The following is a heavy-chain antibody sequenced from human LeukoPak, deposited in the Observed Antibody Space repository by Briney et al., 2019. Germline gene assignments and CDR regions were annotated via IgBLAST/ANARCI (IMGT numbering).Heavy chain of an antibody. J-gene: IGHJ4*02. CDR1: GFTFSPHT. CDR2: ITENGSTK. Sequence: PGRSLRLSCAASGFTFSPHTMHWVRQAPGKGLEWVAVITENGSTKYYAESVKGRFSVSRDDSKNTLHLQMSSLTTDDTAVYFCVRQSEGLDYWGQGTLVTVSS. V-gene: IGHV3-30-3*01. CDR3: VRQSEGLDY. D-gene: IGHD5/OR15-5a*01.